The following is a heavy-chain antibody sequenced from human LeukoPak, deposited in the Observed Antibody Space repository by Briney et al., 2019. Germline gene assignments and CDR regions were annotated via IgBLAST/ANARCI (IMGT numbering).Heavy chain of an antibody. V-gene: IGHV1-2*02. CDR2: INPNSGGT. CDR1: GGTFTGYY. Sequence: GASVKVSCKASGGTFTGYYMHWVRQAPGQGLEWMGWINPNSGGTNYAQKFQGRVTMTRDTSINTAYMELSRLRSDDTAVYYCARRIAARPYDYWGQGTLVTVSS. D-gene: IGHD6-6*01. J-gene: IGHJ4*02. CDR3: ARRIAARPYDY.